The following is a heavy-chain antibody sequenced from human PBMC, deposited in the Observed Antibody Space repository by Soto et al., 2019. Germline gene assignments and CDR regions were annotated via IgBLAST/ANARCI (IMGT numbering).Heavy chain of an antibody. CDR2: IYTSGST. Sequence: SETLSLTCTVSGGSISSYSWTWIRQPAGKGLELIGRIYTSGSTNYNPSLGSRVTMSIDTSKNQFSLKLTSMAAADTAVYYCARGTREAFDNWAQGTMVTVSS. CDR3: ARGTREAFDN. V-gene: IGHV4-4*07. J-gene: IGHJ4*02. CDR1: GGSISSYS. D-gene: IGHD1-1*01.